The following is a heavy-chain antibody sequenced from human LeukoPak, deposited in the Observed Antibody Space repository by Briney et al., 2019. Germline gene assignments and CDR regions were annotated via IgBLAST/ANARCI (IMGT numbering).Heavy chain of an antibody. V-gene: IGHV6-1*01. CDR3: ARGYRQTLDY. J-gene: IGHJ4*02. CDR2: TYYRSKWYN. Sequence: SQTLSLTCAISGDSVSSNSVARNWIRQSPSRGLEWLGRTYYRSKWYNDYAVSVKGRMTINPDTSKNQFSLQLNSVTPEDTAVYYCARGYRQTLDYWGQGTLVTVSS. D-gene: IGHD1-14*01. CDR1: GDSVSSNSVA.